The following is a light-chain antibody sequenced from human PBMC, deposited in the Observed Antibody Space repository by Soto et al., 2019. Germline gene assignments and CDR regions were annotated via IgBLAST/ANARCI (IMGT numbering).Light chain of an antibody. CDR1: QSVSSY. J-gene: IGKJ2*01. CDR2: DAS. V-gene: IGKV3-11*01. Sequence: EIVLTQSPATLSLSPGERATLSCRASQSVSSYLAWYQQKPGQAPRLLISDASSRAPGIPARFRGSGSGTDFALTSSSLEPEDFAVDYCQQRSNWPPYTFVQGTKLESK. CDR3: QQRSNWPPYT.